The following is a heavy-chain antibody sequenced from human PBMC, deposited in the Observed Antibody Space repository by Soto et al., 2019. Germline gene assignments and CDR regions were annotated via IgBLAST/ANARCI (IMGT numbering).Heavy chain of an antibody. CDR2: IDPSDSQT. J-gene: IGHJ4*02. D-gene: IGHD3-22*01. CDR3: ARQIYDSDTGPNFQYYFDS. Sequence: GESLKISCKGSGYSFAGYWITWVRQKPGKGLEWMGRIDPSDSQTYYSPSFRGHVTISVIKSITTVFLQWSSLRASDTAMYYCARQIYDSDTGPNFQYYFDSWGQGTPVTVSS. CDR1: GYSFAGYW. V-gene: IGHV5-10-1*01.